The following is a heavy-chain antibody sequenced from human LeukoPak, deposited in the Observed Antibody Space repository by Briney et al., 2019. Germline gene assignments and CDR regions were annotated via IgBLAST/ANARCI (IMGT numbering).Heavy chain of an antibody. D-gene: IGHD1-26*01. CDR3: ARPLVGGDDAFDI. CDR2: INHSGST. Sequence: SETLSLTCAVYGGSLSGYYWSWIRPPPGKGLEWIGEINHSGSTNYNPSLKSRVTISVDTSKNQFSLKLSSVTAADTAVYYCARPLVGGDDAFDIWGQGTMVTVSS. V-gene: IGHV4-34*01. J-gene: IGHJ3*02. CDR1: GGSLSGYY.